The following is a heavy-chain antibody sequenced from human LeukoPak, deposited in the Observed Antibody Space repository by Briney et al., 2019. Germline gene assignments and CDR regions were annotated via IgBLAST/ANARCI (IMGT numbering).Heavy chain of an antibody. CDR1: GFTVSSNF. D-gene: IGHD2-2*01. J-gene: IGHJ6*02. CDR2: IYTSGIT. CDR3: ARDYNPYCSSTSCYAGDYYYYGMDV. V-gene: IGHV3-66*01. Sequence: GGSLRLSCAVSGFTVSSNFMSWVRQAPGKGPEWVSVIYTSGITYYADSVRGRFTISRDNSKNTLYLQMDSLTAEDTAVYYCARDYNPYCSSTSCYAGDYYYYGMDVWGQGTTVTVSS.